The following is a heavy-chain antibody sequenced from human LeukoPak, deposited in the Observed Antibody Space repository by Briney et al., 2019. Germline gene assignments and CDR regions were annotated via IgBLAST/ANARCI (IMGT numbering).Heavy chain of an antibody. J-gene: IGHJ4*02. V-gene: IGHV1-46*01. CDR1: GYTFTSYY. Sequence: ASVKVSCKASGYTFTSYYMHWVRQAPGQGLEWMGIINPSGGSTSYAQKFQGRVTMTRDTSTSTVYMELSSLRSEDTAVYYCARESYDILTGDWGFDYWGQGTLVTVSS. CDR2: INPSGGST. CDR3: ARESYDILTGDWGFDY. D-gene: IGHD3-9*01.